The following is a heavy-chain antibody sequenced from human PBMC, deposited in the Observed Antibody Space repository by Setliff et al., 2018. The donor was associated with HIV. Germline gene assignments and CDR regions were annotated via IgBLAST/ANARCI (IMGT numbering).Heavy chain of an antibody. Sequence: PSETLSLTCTVSGGSISSGTSYCSWIRQPPGGGLEWIGQINHRGSTIYNPSLKSRVTMSLDRSKRQFSLKLTSLTAADTAVYYCAGLSDFLDYWGLGNLVTVSS. CDR1: GGSISSGTSY. D-gene: IGHD2-21*01. V-gene: IGHV4-39*07. CDR3: AGLSDFLDY. CDR2: INHRGST. J-gene: IGHJ4*02.